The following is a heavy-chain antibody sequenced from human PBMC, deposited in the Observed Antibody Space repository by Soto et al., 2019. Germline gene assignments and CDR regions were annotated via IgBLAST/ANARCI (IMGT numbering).Heavy chain of an antibody. J-gene: IGHJ6*02. V-gene: IGHV5-51*01. CDR2: LYPGDSDT. CDR1: GYSFPSYW. D-gene: IGHD6-13*01. CDR3: ARPRNSSRSYCDMDV. Sequence: PGESLTISCKGSGYSFPSYWIGWVRQMPGKGLERMGILYPGDSDTRYSPPFQGEVTISADTSIRTAYLQRNSLKDSDTARYYWARPRNSSRSYCDMDVWGEMSTVACSS.